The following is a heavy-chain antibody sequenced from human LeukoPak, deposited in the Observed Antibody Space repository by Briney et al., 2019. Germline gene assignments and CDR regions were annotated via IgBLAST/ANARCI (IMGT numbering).Heavy chain of an antibody. D-gene: IGHD6-13*01. CDR3: ANGQQDPDYYMDV. Sequence: SETLSLTCSIVGGSISNSYQWGWIRQPPGKGLEWIGSISNSGRTNYNPSPKSRVTMSVDTSKNQFSLKLNSVTAADTAVYFCANGQQDPDYYMDVWGKGTTVTVSS. CDR1: GGSISNSYQ. CDR2: ISNSGRT. V-gene: IGHV4-39*01. J-gene: IGHJ6*03.